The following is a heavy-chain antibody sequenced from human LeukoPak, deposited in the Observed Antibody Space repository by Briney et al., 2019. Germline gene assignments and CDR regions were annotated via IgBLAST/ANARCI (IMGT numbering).Heavy chain of an antibody. Sequence: GRSLRLSCAASGFTFSSYGMHWVRQAPGKGLEWVAVIWYDGSNKYYADSVKGRFTISRDNSKNTLYLQMNSLRAEDTAVYYCARDDRDLAAALIPYGMDVWGQGTTVTVSS. V-gene: IGHV3-33*01. J-gene: IGHJ6*02. CDR1: GFTFSSYG. D-gene: IGHD6-13*01. CDR3: ARDDRDLAAALIPYGMDV. CDR2: IWYDGSNK.